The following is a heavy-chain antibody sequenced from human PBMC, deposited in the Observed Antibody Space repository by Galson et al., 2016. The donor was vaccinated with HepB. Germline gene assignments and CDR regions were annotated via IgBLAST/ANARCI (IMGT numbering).Heavy chain of an antibody. CDR1: GYNFITYG. V-gene: IGHV1-3*01. Sequence: SVKVSCKASGYNFITYGMHWVRQAPGQRLEWMGWINAGNGDTIYAQKFQGRVTFTRDTSANTVYLDLSSLTSEDTAIYYCVRDEVPGPYYFEYWGQGILVTVSS. J-gene: IGHJ4*02. CDR2: INAGNGDT. D-gene: IGHD3-16*01. CDR3: VRDEVPGPYYFEY.